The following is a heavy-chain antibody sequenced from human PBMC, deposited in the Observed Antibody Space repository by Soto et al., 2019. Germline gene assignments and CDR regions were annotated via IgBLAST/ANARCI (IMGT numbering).Heavy chain of an antibody. V-gene: IGHV3-21*01. CDR2: ISSSSYI. J-gene: IGHJ2*01. D-gene: IGHD3-22*01. CDR3: ARGGPYYYDSRYFDL. Sequence: EVQLVESGGGLVKPGGSLRLSCAASGFTFSSYSMNWVRQAPGKGLEWVSSISSSSYIYYADSVKGRFTISRDNAKNSLYLQMNSLRAEDTAVYYCARGGPYYYDSRYFDLWGRGTLVTVSS. CDR1: GFTFSSYS.